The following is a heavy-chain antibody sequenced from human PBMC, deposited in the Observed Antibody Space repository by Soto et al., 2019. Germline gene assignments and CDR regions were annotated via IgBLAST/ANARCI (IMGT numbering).Heavy chain of an antibody. CDR2: IYYSGST. J-gene: IGHJ1*01. V-gene: IGHV4-39*07. Sequence: SETLSLTCTVSGGSITSSSYYWGWIRQPPGKGLEWIGSIYYSGSTYYNPSLKSRVTISVDTSKNQFSLKLSSVTAADTAVYYCARAGIGYDILTGYYPEYFQHWGQGTLVTVSS. D-gene: IGHD3-9*01. CDR3: ARAGIGYDILTGYYPEYFQH. CDR1: GGSITSSSYY.